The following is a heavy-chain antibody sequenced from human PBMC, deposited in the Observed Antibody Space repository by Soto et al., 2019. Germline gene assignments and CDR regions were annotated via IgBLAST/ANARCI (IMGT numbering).Heavy chain of an antibody. CDR2: IVVGSGNT. CDR1: GFTFTSSA. CDR3: AAAQEGSYLHYYGMDV. D-gene: IGHD1-26*01. V-gene: IGHV1-58*02. Sequence: SVKVSCKASGFTFTSSAMQWVRQARGQRLEWIGWIVVGSGNTNYAQKFQERVTITGDMSTSTAYMELSSLRSEDTAVYYCAAAQEGSYLHYYGMDVWGQGTMVTVS. J-gene: IGHJ6*02.